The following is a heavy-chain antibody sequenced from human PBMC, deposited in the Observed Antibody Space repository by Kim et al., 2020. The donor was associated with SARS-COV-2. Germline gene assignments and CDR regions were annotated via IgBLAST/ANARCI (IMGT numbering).Heavy chain of an antibody. D-gene: IGHD3-10*01. V-gene: IGHV4-34*01. CDR3: ARFKLALYHDSGNGGNWFDP. CDR1: GGSFSDYY. J-gene: IGHJ5*02. Sequence: SETLSLTCAVYGGSFSDYYWSWIRQPPGKGLEWIGEVNHSGTTNYNPSLKSRVTISVDTSKNQFSLKLSSVTAADMSVYYCARFKLALYHDSGNGGNWFDPWGQGTLVTVSS. CDR2: VNHSGTT.